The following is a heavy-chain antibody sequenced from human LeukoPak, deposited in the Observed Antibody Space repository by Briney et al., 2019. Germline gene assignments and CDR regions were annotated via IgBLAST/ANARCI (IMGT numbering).Heavy chain of an antibody. CDR1: GGSISSGGYY. D-gene: IGHD3-22*01. CDR3: ARAPMIAVVGGAFDI. V-gene: IGHV4-31*03. J-gene: IGHJ3*02. CDR2: IYYSGST. Sequence: SQTLSLTCTVSGGSISSGGYYWSWIRQHPGKGLEWIGYIYYSGSTYYNPSLKSRVTISVDTSKNQFSLKLSSVTAADTAVYYRARAPMIAVVGGAFDIWGQGTMVTVSS.